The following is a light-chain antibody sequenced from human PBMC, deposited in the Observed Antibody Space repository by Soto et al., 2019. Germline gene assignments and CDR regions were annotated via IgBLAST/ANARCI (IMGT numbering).Light chain of an antibody. CDR1: SSDIGGYNY. J-gene: IGLJ2*01. V-gene: IGLV2-14*01. CDR3: SSYTSRTTVV. CDR2: EVS. Sequence: QPVLTQPASVSGSPGQSITISCTGTSSDIGGYNYVSWYQQHPDKAPKLLIYEVSNRPSGVSNRFSASKSGNTASLTISGLQAEDEADYYCSSYTSRTTVVFGGGTKVTVL.